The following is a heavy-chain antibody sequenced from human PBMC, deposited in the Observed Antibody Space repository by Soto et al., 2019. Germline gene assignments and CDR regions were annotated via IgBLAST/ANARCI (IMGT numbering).Heavy chain of an antibody. CDR3: SRVGGYYGDYPNFDY. V-gene: IGHV4-59*01. J-gene: IGHJ4*02. D-gene: IGHD4-17*01. CDR2: IYYSGTT. CDR1: GGSISSYY. Sequence: SETLSLTCAVSGGSISSYYWSWIRQPPGKGLEWIGNIYYSGTTNYNPSLKSRVTISVDTSMTQFFLKLRSVTAADTAVYYCSRVGGYYGDYPNFDYWGQGTRVTVSS.